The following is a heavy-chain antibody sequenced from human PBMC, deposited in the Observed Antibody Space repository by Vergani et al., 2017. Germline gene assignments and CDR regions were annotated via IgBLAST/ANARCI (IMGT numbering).Heavy chain of an antibody. Sequence: EVQLVESGGGLVKPGGSLRLSCAASGFTFSNAWMSWVRQAPGKGLEWVGRIKSKTDGGTTDYAAPVKGRFTISRDDSKNTLYLQMNSLKTEDTAVYYSTTDTNYYDSSGYYYPWTFDYWGQGTLVTVSS. CDR1: GFTFSNAW. CDR3: TTDTNYYDSSGYYYPWTFDY. V-gene: IGHV3-15*01. J-gene: IGHJ4*02. CDR2: IKSKTDGGTT. D-gene: IGHD3-22*01.